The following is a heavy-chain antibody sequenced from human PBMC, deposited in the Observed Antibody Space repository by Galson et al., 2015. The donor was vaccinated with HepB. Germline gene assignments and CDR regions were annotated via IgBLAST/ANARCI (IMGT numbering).Heavy chain of an antibody. V-gene: IGHV3-43*01. D-gene: IGHD6-13*01. Sequence: SLRLSCAASGFTFDDYTMHWVRQAPGKGLEWVSLISWDGGSTYYADSVKGRFTISRDNSKNSLYLQMNSLRTEDTALYYCAKGGRLHTGELDDDPGLAAAGAGWYFDLWGRGTLVTVSS. CDR1: GFTFDDYT. CDR2: ISWDGGST. CDR3: AKGGRLHTGELDDDPGLAAAGAGWYFDL. J-gene: IGHJ2*01.